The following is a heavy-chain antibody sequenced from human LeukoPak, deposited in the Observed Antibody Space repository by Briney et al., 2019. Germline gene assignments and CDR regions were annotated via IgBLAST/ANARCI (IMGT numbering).Heavy chain of an antibody. CDR1: GGSISNKY. V-gene: IGHV4-59*08. J-gene: IGHJ4*02. D-gene: IGHD4-17*01. Sequence: PSETLSLTCTVSGGSISNKYWSWIRQPPGKGLEWIGSIYYSGSTYYNPSLKSRVTISVDTSKNQFSLKLRSVTAADTAVYYCARGHDYGDYRAVRFDYWGQGTLVTVSS. CDR2: IYYSGST. CDR3: ARGHDYGDYRAVRFDY.